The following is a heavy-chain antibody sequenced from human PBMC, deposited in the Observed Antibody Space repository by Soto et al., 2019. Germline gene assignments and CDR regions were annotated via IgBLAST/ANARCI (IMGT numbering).Heavy chain of an antibody. CDR3: AQVGAAYYFDY. CDR2: VNSDGSST. V-gene: IGHV3-74*01. CDR1: GFTFRSYW. J-gene: IGHJ4*02. Sequence: PGGSLRLSCEASGFTFRSYWMHWVRQAPGKGLEWVSRVNSDGSSTSYADSVKGRFTTSRDNAKNTLYLQMNSLRAEDTAVYYCAQVGAAYYFDYWGQGTLVTVSS. D-gene: IGHD1-26*01.